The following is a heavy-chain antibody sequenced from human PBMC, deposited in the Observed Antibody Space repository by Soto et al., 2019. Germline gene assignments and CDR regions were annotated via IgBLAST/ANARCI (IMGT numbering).Heavy chain of an antibody. V-gene: IGHV3-66*01. J-gene: IGHJ4*02. Sequence: EVQLVESGGGLVQPGGSLRLSCAASGFTVSNNYMCWVRQAPGKGLEWVSLIYSGGVTHYADSVRGRFTISRDNSRNTLYLQMNSLRADDTAVYYCAKRGTTVITSLWYWGQGTLVTVSS. CDR3: AKRGTTVITSLWY. CDR1: GFTVSNNY. D-gene: IGHD4-17*01. CDR2: IYSGGVT.